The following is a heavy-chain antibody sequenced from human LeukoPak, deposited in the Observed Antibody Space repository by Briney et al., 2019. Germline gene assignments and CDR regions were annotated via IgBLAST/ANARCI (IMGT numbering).Heavy chain of an antibody. J-gene: IGHJ6*02. D-gene: IGHD3-22*01. CDR1: GGTFSSYA. CDR2: IIPIFGTA. CDR3: ARDFGSSSGYYKYYGMDV. Sequence: SVKVSFKASGGTFSSYAISWVRQAPGQGLEWMGGIIPIFGTANYAQKFQGRVTITADESTSTAYMELSSLRSEDTAVYYCARDFGSSSGYYKYYGMDVWGQGTTVTVSS. V-gene: IGHV1-69*13.